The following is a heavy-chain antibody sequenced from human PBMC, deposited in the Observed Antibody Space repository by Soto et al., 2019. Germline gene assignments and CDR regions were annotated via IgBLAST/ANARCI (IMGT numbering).Heavy chain of an antibody. J-gene: IGHJ4*02. CDR3: TRDPYGGSRSYFDS. D-gene: IGHD1-26*01. CDR1: GFSFFNYA. CDR2: IWYDGSNK. Sequence: ESGGGVVQPWQALKLSCAAAGFSFFNYALHWVRQAPGKGLGLVAVIWYDGSNKYYADSVKGRFTISKDNSQTTVYMQMNRLSAEDTAVYYCTRDPYGGSRSYFDSWGQGTLVTVSS. V-gene: IGHV3-33*08.